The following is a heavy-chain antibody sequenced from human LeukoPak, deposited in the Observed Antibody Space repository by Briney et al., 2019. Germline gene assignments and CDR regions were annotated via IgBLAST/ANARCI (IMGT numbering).Heavy chain of an antibody. D-gene: IGHD3-16*01. V-gene: IGHV1-2*02. J-gene: IGHJ5*02. Sequence: ASVKVSCEASGYTFTGYYMHWVRQAPGQGLEWMGWINPNSGGTNYAQKFQGRVTMTRDTSISTAYMELSRLRSDDAAVYYCASTHRGLPWDWFDPWGQGTLVTVSS. CDR2: INPNSGGT. CDR1: GYTFTGYY. CDR3: ASTHRGLPWDWFDP.